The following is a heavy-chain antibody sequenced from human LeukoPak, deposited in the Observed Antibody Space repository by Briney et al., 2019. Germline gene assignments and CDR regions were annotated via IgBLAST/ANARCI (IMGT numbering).Heavy chain of an antibody. CDR2: INPNSGGT. Sequence: GASVKVSCKASGYTVSGHYLHWVRQAPGQGLEWMGRINPNSGGTKYAQKFQNRVTMTSDTSVSTAYMELNGLRSDDTAIYYCTRSWIQLWTPDFDHWGQGTLVTVSS. CDR3: TRSWIQLWTPDFDH. D-gene: IGHD5-18*01. J-gene: IGHJ4*02. V-gene: IGHV1-2*06. CDR1: GYTVSGHY.